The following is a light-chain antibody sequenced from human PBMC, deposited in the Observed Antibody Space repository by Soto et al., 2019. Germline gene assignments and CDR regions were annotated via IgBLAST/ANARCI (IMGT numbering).Light chain of an antibody. CDR2: EVT. Sequence: SVLTQPASVSGSPGQSITIFCTGTSSDVGDYNYVSWYQQHPGKAPKLMIYEVTNRPSGVSNRFSGSKSGNTASLTISGLQAEDEADYYCSSYSSSTSLYVFGAGTKVTV. J-gene: IGLJ1*01. CDR3: SSYSSSTSLYV. V-gene: IGLV2-14*01. CDR1: SSDVGDYNY.